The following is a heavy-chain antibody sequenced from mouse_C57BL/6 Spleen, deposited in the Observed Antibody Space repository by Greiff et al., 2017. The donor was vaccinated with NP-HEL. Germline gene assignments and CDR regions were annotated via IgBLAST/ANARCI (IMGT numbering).Heavy chain of an antibody. CDR1: GFTFSDYG. Sequence: EVHLVESGGGLVKPGGSLKLSCAASGFTFSDYGMHWVRQAPEKGLEWVAYISSGSSTIYYADTVKGRFTISRDNAKNTLFLQMTSLRSEDTAMYYCARCYDYDGYYFDYWGQGTTLTVAS. CDR2: ISSGSSTI. D-gene: IGHD2-4*01. CDR3: ARCYDYDGYYFDY. V-gene: IGHV5-17*01. J-gene: IGHJ2*01.